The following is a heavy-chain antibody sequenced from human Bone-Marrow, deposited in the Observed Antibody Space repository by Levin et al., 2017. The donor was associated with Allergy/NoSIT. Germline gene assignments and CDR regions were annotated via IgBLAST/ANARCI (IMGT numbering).Heavy chain of an antibody. D-gene: IGHD6-13*01. Sequence: PSETLSLTCAISGASVSSNSAAWNWIRQSPSRGLEWLGRTYYRSKWYNDYAVSVKSRIIINGDTSKNQFSLQLNSVTPEDTAVYFCARTGVRIAAAGRYWYFDLWGRGTLVTVSS. CDR2: TYYRSKWYN. V-gene: IGHV6-1*01. J-gene: IGHJ2*01. CDR1: GASVSSNSAA. CDR3: ARTGVRIAAAGRYWYFDL.